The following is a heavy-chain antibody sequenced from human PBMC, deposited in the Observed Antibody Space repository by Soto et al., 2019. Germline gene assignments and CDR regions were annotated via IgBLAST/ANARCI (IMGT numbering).Heavy chain of an antibody. D-gene: IGHD2-15*01. V-gene: IGHV4-59*01. CDR3: ARAYGGNCFYY. CDR2: IYYRGST. Sequence: SETLSLTCTFTGGSISRYYWRWIRQPPEQGLEWIGYIYYRGSTNYNPSLKSRVTISVDTSKNQFSLKLSSVTAADTAVYYCARAYGGNCFYYWGQGTLVTVSS. CDR1: GGSISRYY. J-gene: IGHJ4*02.